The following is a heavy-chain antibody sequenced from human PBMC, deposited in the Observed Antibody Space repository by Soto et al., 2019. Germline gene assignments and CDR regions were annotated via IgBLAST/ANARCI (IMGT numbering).Heavy chain of an antibody. Sequence: QVQLQQWGAGLLKPSETLSLTCAVYGGSFSGYYWSWIRQPPGKGLEWIGEINHSGSTNYNPALESRVPISVDTYKNQFSLKLSSVTAADTAVYYGARRRYGGRGDWGQGTLVTVSS. CDR2: INHSGST. CDR3: ARRRYGGRGD. CDR1: GGSFSGYY. J-gene: IGHJ4*02. V-gene: IGHV4-34*01. D-gene: IGHD1-26*01.